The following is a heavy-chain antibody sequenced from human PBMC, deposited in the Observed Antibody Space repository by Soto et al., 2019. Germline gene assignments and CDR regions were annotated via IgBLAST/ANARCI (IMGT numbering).Heavy chain of an antibody. V-gene: IGHV3-23*01. CDR2: ISGSGGST. J-gene: IGHJ4*02. Sequence: GWSLRLSCASSVFTFISYAMSWVRQAPGKGLEWVSAISGSGGSTYYADSVKGRFTISRDNSKNTLYLQMNSLRAEDTAVYYCAPGYAYFDYWGQGTLVTVSS. CDR3: APGYAYFDY. CDR1: VFTFISYA. D-gene: IGHD2-8*01.